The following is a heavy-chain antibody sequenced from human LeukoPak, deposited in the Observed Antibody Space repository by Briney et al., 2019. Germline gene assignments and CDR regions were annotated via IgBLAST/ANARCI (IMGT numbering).Heavy chain of an antibody. CDR2: IYHSGST. J-gene: IGHJ1*01. Sequence: SETLSLTCAVYGGSFSGYYWSWIRQPPGKGLEWIGEIYHSGSTNYNPSLKSRVTISVDKSKNQFSLKLSSVTAADTAVYYCAGGLQHWGQGTLVTVSS. V-gene: IGHV4-34*01. CDR3: AGGLQH. CDR1: GGSFSGYY.